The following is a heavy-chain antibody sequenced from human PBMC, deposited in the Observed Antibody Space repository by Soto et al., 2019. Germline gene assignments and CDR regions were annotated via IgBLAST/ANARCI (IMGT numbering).Heavy chain of an antibody. CDR1: GGSTRTYH. CDR2: ISTTGGT. V-gene: IGHV4-4*07. J-gene: IGHJ5*02. Sequence: SETLSLTCSVSGGSTRTYHWSWIRQPAGKGLEWIGRISTTGGTNYSPSLQSRVTMSLDTSKNQFSLELTSVTAADPAVYYCAKGAGPPWFDPWGQGTLVTVSS. CDR3: AKGAGPPWFDP.